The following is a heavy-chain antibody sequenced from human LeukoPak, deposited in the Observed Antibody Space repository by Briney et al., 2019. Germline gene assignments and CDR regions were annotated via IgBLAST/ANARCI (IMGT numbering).Heavy chain of an antibody. CDR3: ARVIVVVPAALYDAFDI. CDR2: ISAYNGNT. CDR1: GYTFTSYG. V-gene: IGHV1-18*01. J-gene: IGHJ3*02. Sequence: ASVKVSCKASGYTFTSYGISWVRQAPGQGLEWMGWISAYNGNTNYAQKLQGRVTMTTDTSTSTAYMELRSLRSDDTAVYYCARVIVVVPAALYDAFDIWGQGTMVTVSS. D-gene: IGHD2-2*01.